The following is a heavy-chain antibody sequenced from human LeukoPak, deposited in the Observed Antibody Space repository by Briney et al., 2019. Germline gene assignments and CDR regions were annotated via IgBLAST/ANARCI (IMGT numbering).Heavy chain of an antibody. J-gene: IGHJ6*04. CDR1: GGSVSSGSYY. Sequence: SETLSLTCTVSGGSVSSGSYYWSWIRQPPGKGLEWIGYIYYSGSTNYNPSLKSRVTTSVDTSKNQFSLKLSSVTAADTAVYYCATTRRGVTMVGSYYYGMDVWGKETTVTVSS. D-gene: IGHD3-10*02. V-gene: IGHV4-61*01. CDR2: IYYSGST. CDR3: ATTRRGVTMVGSYYYGMDV.